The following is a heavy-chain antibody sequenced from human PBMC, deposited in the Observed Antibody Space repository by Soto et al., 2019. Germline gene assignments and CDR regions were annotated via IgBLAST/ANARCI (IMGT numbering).Heavy chain of an antibody. J-gene: IGHJ4*02. V-gene: IGHV3-23*01. CDR1: GVTVSNYA. CDR2: LSGSGGTT. D-gene: IGHD3-10*01. CDR3: AKQRADYGSGAVTCSFDT. Sequence: EVLLLESGGGLVQPGGSPRLSCTASGVTVSNYAMNWVRQAPGKWLEWVSSLSGSGGTTYYADSVKGRFIISRDNSKNTLYLLMNRLRAEGTVLYYCAKQRADYGSGAVTCSFDTWGQGALGTVAS.